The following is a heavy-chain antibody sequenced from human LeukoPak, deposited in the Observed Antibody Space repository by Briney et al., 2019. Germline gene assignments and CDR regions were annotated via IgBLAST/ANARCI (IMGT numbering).Heavy chain of an antibody. V-gene: IGHV4-39*07. J-gene: IGHJ3*02. Sequence: SETLSLTCTVSGGSISSTSYYWGWIRQPPGKGLEWIGNIYYSGSTYYNPSLKSRVTISVDTSKNQFSLKLSSATAADTAVYYCVAYYYDSSTFDIWGQGTMVTVSS. CDR2: IYYSGST. D-gene: IGHD3-22*01. CDR3: VAYYYDSSTFDI. CDR1: GGSISSTSYY.